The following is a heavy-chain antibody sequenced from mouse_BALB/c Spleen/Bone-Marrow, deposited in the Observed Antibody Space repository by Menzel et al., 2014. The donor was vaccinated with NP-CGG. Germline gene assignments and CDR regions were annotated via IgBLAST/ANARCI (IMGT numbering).Heavy chain of an antibody. J-gene: IGHJ1*01. CDR2: IDPAIFT. Sequence: EVQLQQSGAELVKPGASVKLSCTSSGFNIKDTYLHWVKQRPEQGLDWIGRIDPAIFTKYDPKFQGKATITADTSSNTAYLHLSSLTSEDTAVYYCASYRYGWYFDVWGAGTTVTVSS. D-gene: IGHD2-14*01. CDR1: GFNIKDTY. CDR3: ASYRYGWYFDV. V-gene: IGHV14-3*02.